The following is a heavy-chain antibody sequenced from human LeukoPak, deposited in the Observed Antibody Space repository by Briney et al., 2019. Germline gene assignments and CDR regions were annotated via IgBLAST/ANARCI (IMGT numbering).Heavy chain of an antibody. Sequence: GESLKICCKGSGYTFITYWIGWVRQMPGKGLEWMGIIYPGDSDTRYSPSFQGQVTISADKSNNTAYLQWSSLKASDTAMYYCARPDDYGGKPAAFNIWGHGTMVTVSS. CDR1: GYTFITYW. CDR2: IYPGDSDT. CDR3: ARPDDYGGKPAAFNI. D-gene: IGHD4-23*01. J-gene: IGHJ3*02. V-gene: IGHV5-51*01.